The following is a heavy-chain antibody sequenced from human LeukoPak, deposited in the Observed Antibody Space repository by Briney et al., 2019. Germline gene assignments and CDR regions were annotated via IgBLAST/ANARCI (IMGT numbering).Heavy chain of an antibody. CDR2: IYTSGST. CDR3: ARDRAAAGPTIYYYYGMDV. D-gene: IGHD6-13*01. CDR1: GGSISSYY. J-gene: IGHJ6*02. Sequence: SETLSLTCTVSGGSISSYYWSWIRQPAGKGLEWIGRIYTSGSTNYNPPLKSRVTMSVDTSKNQFSLKLSSVTAADTAVYYCARDRAAAGPTIYYYYGMDVWGQGTTVTVSS. V-gene: IGHV4-4*07.